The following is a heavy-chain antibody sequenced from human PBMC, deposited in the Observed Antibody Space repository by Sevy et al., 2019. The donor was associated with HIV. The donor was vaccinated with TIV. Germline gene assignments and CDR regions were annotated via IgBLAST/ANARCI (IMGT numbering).Heavy chain of an antibody. CDR2: IKSKTDGGTT. D-gene: IGHD5-12*01. V-gene: IGHV3-15*01. J-gene: IGHJ4*02. CDR1: GFTFSNAW. Sequence: GGSLRLSCAASGFTFSNAWMSWVRQAPGKGLEWVGRIKSKTDGGTTDYAAPVKGRFTITRDDSKNTLYLQMNSLKTEDTAVYYCTTKSPRDGYNYWSDYWGQGTLVTVSS. CDR3: TTKSPRDGYNYWSDY.